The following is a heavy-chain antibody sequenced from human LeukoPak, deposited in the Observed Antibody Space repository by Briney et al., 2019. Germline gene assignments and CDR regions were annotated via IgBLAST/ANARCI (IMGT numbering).Heavy chain of an antibody. CDR1: GFPFSSSA. D-gene: IGHD6-13*01. J-gene: IGHJ4*02. V-gene: IGHV3-23*01. CDR3: VKKTPGIYPFDC. CDR2: CGTDSDT. Sequence: GSLSLSCAASGFPFSSSALSWLRQVPGKGLEWVSTCGTDSDTYYADSVKGRFTISRDNSKNTLYLQMTSLRVEDTAVYYCVKKTPGIYPFDCWGRGTLVTVS.